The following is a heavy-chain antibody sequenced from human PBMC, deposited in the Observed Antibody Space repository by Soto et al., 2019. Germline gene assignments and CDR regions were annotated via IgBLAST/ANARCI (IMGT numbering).Heavy chain of an antibody. Sequence: GGSLRLSCAASGFTFSSYSMTWVRQAPGKGLEWVSSISSSSSYIYYADSVKGRFTISRDNSKNSLYLQMNSLRAEDTAVYYCATGPAAAFLGYYYYGMDVWGQGTTVTVSS. CDR2: ISSSSSYI. D-gene: IGHD2-2*01. J-gene: IGHJ6*02. V-gene: IGHV3-21*01. CDR3: ATGPAAAFLGYYYYGMDV. CDR1: GFTFSSYS.